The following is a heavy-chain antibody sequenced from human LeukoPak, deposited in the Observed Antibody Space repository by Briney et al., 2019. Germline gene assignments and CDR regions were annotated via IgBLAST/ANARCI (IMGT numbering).Heavy chain of an antibody. J-gene: IGHJ4*01. CDR1: GFSFSSYW. D-gene: IGHD6-19*01. CDR2: INQGGSEK. CDR3: ARVGFGVVAGSSLPIFDY. Sequence: PGGSLRLSCAASGFSFSSYWMSWVRQAPGRGLEWVASINQGGSEKYYVDSVKGRFTISRDNAKSSLYLQMNSLRAEDTAVYYCARVGFGVVAGSSLPIFDYWGRGTLVTVSS. V-gene: IGHV3-7*01.